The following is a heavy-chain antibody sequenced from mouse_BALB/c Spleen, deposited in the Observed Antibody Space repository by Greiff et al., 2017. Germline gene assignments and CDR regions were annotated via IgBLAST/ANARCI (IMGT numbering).Heavy chain of an antibody. D-gene: IGHD1-1*02. CDR3: TRDGSPYAMDY. CDR1: GFTFSSYT. CDR2: ISSGGSYT. V-gene: IGHV5-6-4*01. J-gene: IGHJ4*01. Sequence: DVHLVESGGGLVKPGGSLKLSCAASGFTFSSYTMSWVRQTPEKRLEWVATISSGGSYTYYPDSVKGRFTISRDNAKNTLYLQMSSLKSEDTAMYYCTRDGSPYAMDYWGQGTSVTVSS.